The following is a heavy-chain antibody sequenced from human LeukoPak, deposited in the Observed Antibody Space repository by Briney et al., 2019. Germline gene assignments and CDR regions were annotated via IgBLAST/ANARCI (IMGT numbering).Heavy chain of an antibody. CDR1: GFTVSSNY. J-gene: IGHJ3*02. V-gene: IGHV3-53*01. Sequence: GGSLRLSCAVSGFTVSSNYMSWVRQAPGKGLEWVSVIYSGGSTYYADSVKGRFTISGDNSKNTLYLQMNSLRAEDTAVYYCASDQRGCSGGSCYSRAFDIWGQGTMVTVSS. CDR2: IYSGGST. D-gene: IGHD2-15*01. CDR3: ASDQRGCSGGSCYSRAFDI.